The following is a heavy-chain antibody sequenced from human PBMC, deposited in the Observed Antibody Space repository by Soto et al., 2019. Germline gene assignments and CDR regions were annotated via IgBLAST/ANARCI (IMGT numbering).Heavy chain of an antibody. J-gene: IGHJ5*02. D-gene: IGHD3-22*01. V-gene: IGHV3-15*01. CDR3: TIPRGPMIRP. Sequence: EVQLVESGGGLVEPGGSLRLSCTASGFTFSNAWMTWVRQAPGKGLEWVGRIKSKTDGGTTDYAAPVKGRFTISRDDSKNTMYLQMISLKTEDTAVYYCTIPRGPMIRPWGQGTLVTVSS. CDR2: IKSKTDGGTT. CDR1: GFTFSNAW.